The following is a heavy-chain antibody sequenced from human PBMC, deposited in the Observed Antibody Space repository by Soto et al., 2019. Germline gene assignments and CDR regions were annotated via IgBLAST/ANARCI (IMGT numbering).Heavy chain of an antibody. J-gene: IGHJ4*02. CDR3: ARRYGGNFDY. Sequence: PSETLSLTCTVSGGSINSGGYSWSWIRQPPGKGLEWIGYIYYSGSTNYNPSLKSRVTISVDTSKNQFSLKLSSVTAADTAVYYCARRYGGNFDYWGQGTLVTVSS. D-gene: IGHD1-26*01. CDR2: IYYSGST. CDR1: GGSINSGGYS. V-gene: IGHV4-61*08.